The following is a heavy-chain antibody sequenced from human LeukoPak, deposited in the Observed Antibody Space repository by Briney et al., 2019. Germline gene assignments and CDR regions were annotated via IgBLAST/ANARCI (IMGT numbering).Heavy chain of an antibody. CDR2: IIPIFGTA. V-gene: IGHV1-69*13. Sequence: SVKVSCKASGGTFSSYAMSWVRQAPGQGLEWMGGIIPIFGTANYAQKFQGRVTITADESTSTAYMELSSLRSEDTAVYYCASSSGSYYTPYFDYWGQGTLVTVSS. CDR3: ASSSGSYYTPYFDY. D-gene: IGHD3-10*01. CDR1: GGTFSSYA. J-gene: IGHJ4*02.